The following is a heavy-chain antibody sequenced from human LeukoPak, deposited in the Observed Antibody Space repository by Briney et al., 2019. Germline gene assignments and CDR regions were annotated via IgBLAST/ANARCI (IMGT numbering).Heavy chain of an antibody. V-gene: IGHV1-18*01. CDR3: ARDPGSFLSSSGWLNWFDP. CDR2: ISTYNGNT. D-gene: IGHD6-19*01. CDR1: GYAFTSFG. Sequence: ASVKVSCKASGYAFTSFGISWVRQAPGQGLEWMGWISTYNGNTNYAHNLQGRVTMITDTSTSIVYMELRSLRSDDTAVYYCARDPGSFLSSSGWLNWFDPWGQGTLVTVSS. J-gene: IGHJ5*02.